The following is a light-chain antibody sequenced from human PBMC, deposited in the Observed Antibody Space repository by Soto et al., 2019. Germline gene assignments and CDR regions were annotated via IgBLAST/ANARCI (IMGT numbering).Light chain of an antibody. CDR2: AVT. CDR3: ASYTSSTTQM. CDR1: SSDIGKFDY. Sequence: QSVLTQPASVSASPGQSITISCTGTSSDIGKFDYVSWYQHHPGKAPKLVISAVTRRSSGISDRFSGSKSGNTASLTISGLQAEDEADYYCASYTSSTTQMFGGGTKLTVL. J-gene: IGLJ3*02. V-gene: IGLV2-14*01.